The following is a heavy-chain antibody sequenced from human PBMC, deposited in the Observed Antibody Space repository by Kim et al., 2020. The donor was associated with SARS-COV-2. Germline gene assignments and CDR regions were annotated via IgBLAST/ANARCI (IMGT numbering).Heavy chain of an antibody. CDR2: INPNSGGT. CDR3: ARSRHQLPLDY. V-gene: IGHV1-2*02. CDR1: GYTFTGYY. D-gene: IGHD6-13*01. J-gene: IGHJ4*02. Sequence: ASVKVSCRASGYTFTGYYIHWARQAPGHGLAWLGWINPNSGGTNYAQNFRGRVTMTKDTSINTAYLEMNSLTSDDTAVYYCARSRHQLPLDYWGQGTQVTVSS.